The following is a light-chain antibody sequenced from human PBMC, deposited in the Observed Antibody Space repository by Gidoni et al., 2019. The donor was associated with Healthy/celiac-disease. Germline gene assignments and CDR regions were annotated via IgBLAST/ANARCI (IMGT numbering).Light chain of an antibody. V-gene: IGKV4-1*01. CDR2: WAS. CDR1: QSVLYSSNNKNY. CDR3: QQYYSTRS. J-gene: IGKJ2*04. Sequence: DIVMTQSPDSLAVSLGDRATINCKSSQSVLYSSNNKNYLAWYQQKPGQPPKLLIYWASTRESGVPDRFSGSGSGTDFTRTISSLQAEDVAVYYCQQYYSTRSFGQGTKLEIK.